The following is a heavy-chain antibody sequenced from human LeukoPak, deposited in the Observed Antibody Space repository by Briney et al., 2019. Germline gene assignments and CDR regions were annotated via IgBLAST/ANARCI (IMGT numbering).Heavy chain of an antibody. J-gene: IGHJ4*02. D-gene: IGHD6-13*01. CDR1: GFTFSSYE. Sequence: GGSLRLSCAASGFTFSSYEMNWVRQAPGKGLEWVSYISSSGSTIYYADSVKGRFTISRDNSKNTLYLQMNSLRAEDTAVYYCARQTGIAAAGTMAPDYWGQGTLVTVSS. CDR3: ARQTGIAAAGTMAPDY. V-gene: IGHV3-48*03. CDR2: ISSSGSTI.